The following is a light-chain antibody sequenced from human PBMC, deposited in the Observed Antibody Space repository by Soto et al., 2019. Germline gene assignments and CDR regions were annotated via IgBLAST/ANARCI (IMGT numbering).Light chain of an antibody. J-gene: IGLJ2*01. CDR2: LNSDGSH. V-gene: IGLV4-69*01. CDR1: SGHSSYA. Sequence: QPVLTQSPSASASLGASVRLTCTLSSGHSSYAIAWHQQQPEKGPRFLMKLNSDGSHSKGDVISDRFSGSSSGAERYLTISSLQSEDEADYYCQTWGSGIQVFGGGTK. CDR3: QTWGSGIQV.